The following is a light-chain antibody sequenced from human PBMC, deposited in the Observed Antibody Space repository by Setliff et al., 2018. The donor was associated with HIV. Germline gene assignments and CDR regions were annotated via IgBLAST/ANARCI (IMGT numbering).Light chain of an antibody. CDR3: TSYTTSNTITRV. CDR1: SSDVGGYNY. V-gene: IGLV2-14*01. CDR2: EVS. Sequence: QSALTQPPSASGFPGQSVTISCTGTSSDVGGYNYVSWYQQHPGKAPKLMISEVSNRPSGVSNRFSGSKSGNTASLTISGLQADDEADYYCTSYTTSNTITRVFGTGTKVTVL. J-gene: IGLJ1*01.